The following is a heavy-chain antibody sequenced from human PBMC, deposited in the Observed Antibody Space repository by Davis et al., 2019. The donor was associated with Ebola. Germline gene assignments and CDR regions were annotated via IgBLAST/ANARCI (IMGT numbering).Heavy chain of an antibody. V-gene: IGHV3-7*01. CDR2: IKQDGSEK. D-gene: IGHD2-2*01. CDR1: GFTFSSYW. J-gene: IGHJ5*02. Sequence: PGGSLRLSCAASGFTFSSYWMSWVRQAPGKGLEWVANIKQDGSEKYYVDSVKGRFTISRDNAKNSLYLQMNSLRAEDTAVYYCARDCSSMATEYNWFDPWGQGTLVTVSS. CDR3: ARDCSSMATEYNWFDP.